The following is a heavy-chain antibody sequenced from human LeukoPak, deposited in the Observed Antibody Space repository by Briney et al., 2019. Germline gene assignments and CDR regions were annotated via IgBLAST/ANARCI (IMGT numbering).Heavy chain of an antibody. V-gene: IGHV4-4*07. CDR1: GGSINFYY. CDR3: ARHGTVSSGSYFDY. D-gene: IGHD1-26*01. Sequence: SETLSLTCTVSGGSINFYYLSWIRQPAGKGLEWMGRIYSTGSTNYSPSLKSRVTMSVDKSKNQFSLNLSSVTAADTAVYYCARHGTVSSGSYFDYWGQGTQVTLS. CDR2: IYSTGST. J-gene: IGHJ4*02.